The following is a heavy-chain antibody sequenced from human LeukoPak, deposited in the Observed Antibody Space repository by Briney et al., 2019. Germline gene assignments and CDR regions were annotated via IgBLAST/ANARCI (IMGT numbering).Heavy chain of an antibody. D-gene: IGHD3-10*01. J-gene: IGHJ4*02. CDR2: ISYDGSSK. CDR1: GFTFSSYA. Sequence: GRSLRLSCAASGFTFSSYAMHWVRQAPGKGLEWVAVISYDGSSKYYADSVKGRFTISRDNSKNTLYLQMNSLRAEDAAVYYCARDRTGYYGSGSFDYWGQGTLVTVSS. V-gene: IGHV3-30*04. CDR3: ARDRTGYYGSGSFDY.